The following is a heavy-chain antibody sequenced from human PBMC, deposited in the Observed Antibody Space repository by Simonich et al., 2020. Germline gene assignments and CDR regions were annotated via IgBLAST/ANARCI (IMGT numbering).Heavy chain of an antibody. Sequence: QLQLQESGPGLVKPSETLSLPCTVSGGSISSSSYYWGWIRQPPGKGLGWIGSIYYSGRTYYNPSLKSRVTISVDTSKNQFSLKLSSVTAADTAMYYCARWAYSSSYFDYWGQGTLVTVSS. CDR3: ARWAYSSSYFDY. CDR2: IYYSGRT. CDR1: GGSISSSSYY. D-gene: IGHD6-6*01. J-gene: IGHJ4*02. V-gene: IGHV4-39*01.